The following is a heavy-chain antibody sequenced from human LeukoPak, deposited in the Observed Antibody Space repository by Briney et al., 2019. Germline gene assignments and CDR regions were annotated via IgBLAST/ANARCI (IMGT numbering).Heavy chain of an antibody. CDR1: GFTFSSDA. CDR2: INGSGGST. V-gene: IGHV3-23*01. Sequence: GSLRLSCAASGFTFSSDAMSWVRQAPGKGLEWVSDINGSGGSTYYADSVKGRFTISRDNSKNTLYLQMNSLRAEDTAVYYCAKKYSTGLDPWGQGTLVTVSS. D-gene: IGHD1-26*01. J-gene: IGHJ5*02. CDR3: AKKYSTGLDP.